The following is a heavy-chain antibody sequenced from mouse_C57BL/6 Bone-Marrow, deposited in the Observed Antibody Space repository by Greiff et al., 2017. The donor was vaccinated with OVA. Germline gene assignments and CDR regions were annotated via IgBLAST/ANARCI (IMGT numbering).Heavy chain of an antibody. CDR1: GYTFTSYG. Sequence: QVQLQQSGAELARPGASVKLSCKASGYTFTSYGISWVKQRTGQGLEWIGEIYPSSGNTYYNEKFKGKATLTADKSSSTAYMELRSLTSEDSAVYFCARDYYGSSYFDYWGQGTTLTVSS. D-gene: IGHD1-1*01. CDR2: IYPSSGNT. V-gene: IGHV1-81*01. CDR3: ARDYYGSSYFDY. J-gene: IGHJ2*01.